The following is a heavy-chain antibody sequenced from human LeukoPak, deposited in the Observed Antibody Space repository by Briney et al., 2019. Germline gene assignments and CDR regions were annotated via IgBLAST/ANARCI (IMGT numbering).Heavy chain of an antibody. Sequence: SSVKVSCKASGYTFSSYGISWVRQAPGQGLEWMGIINPCGGSTSYAQKFQGRVTMTRDMSTSTVYMELSSLRSEDTAVYYCARGAWLQFRNTLSYWGQGTLVTVSS. CDR2: INPCGGST. V-gene: IGHV1-46*01. CDR3: ARGAWLQFRNTLSY. CDR1: GYTFSSYG. D-gene: IGHD5-24*01. J-gene: IGHJ4*02.